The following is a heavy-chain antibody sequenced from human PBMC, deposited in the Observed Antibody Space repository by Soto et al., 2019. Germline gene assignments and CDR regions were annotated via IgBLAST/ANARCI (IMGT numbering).Heavy chain of an antibody. V-gene: IGHV3-23*01. J-gene: IGHJ4*02. CDR2: ITGSGGGT. D-gene: IGHD6-13*01. CDR1: GFTFSNYA. CDR3: AKRPLTAAGFDY. Sequence: EVQLLESGGGLVQPGGSLRLSCVASGFTFSNYAMTWVRQAPGKGLEWVSVITGSGGGTYFVDSVKGRFAISRDNSKNTVYLQMNSLRAEDTAVYYCAKRPLTAAGFDYWGQGTLVTVSS.